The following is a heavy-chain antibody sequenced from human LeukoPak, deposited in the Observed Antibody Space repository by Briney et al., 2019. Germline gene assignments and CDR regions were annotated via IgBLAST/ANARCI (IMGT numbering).Heavy chain of an antibody. D-gene: IGHD3-9*01. J-gene: IGHJ3*02. CDR1: GYSFITNG. CDR2: ISAFNGNT. Sequence: EASVKVSCKASGYSFITNGISWVRQAPGQGLEWMGWISAFNGNTNYAQKFQGRVTMTRNTFISTAYMELSSLRSEDTAVYYCARGPPYDIAFDIWGQGTMVTVSS. CDR3: ARGPPYDIAFDI. V-gene: IGHV1-18*01.